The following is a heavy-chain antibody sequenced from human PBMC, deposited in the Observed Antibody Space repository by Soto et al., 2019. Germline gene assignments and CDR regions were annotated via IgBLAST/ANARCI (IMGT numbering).Heavy chain of an antibody. CDR2: LSGSGGGT. J-gene: IGHJ6*02. V-gene: IGHV3-23*01. CDR3: ARRHSARQWLAGEYYYDYGMDV. CDR1: GFTFSSYA. Sequence: GGSLRLCCEASGFTFSSYAMSWVRQAPGKGLEGDSALSGSGGGTYYADSVKGRLTISRDNSKNTLYLQLNSPRAEDTAVYYSARRHSARQWLAGEYYYDYGMDVWGQGTTVTVSS. D-gene: IGHD6-19*01.